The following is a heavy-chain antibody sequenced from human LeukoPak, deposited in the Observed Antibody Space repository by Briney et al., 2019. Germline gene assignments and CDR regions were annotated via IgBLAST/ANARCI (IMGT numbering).Heavy chain of an antibody. CDR1: GGSISCGDYY. J-gene: IGHJ4*02. CDR3: AYMVRGEGVDY. Sequence: PSETLSLTCTVSGGSISCGDYYWSWIRQPPGKGLEWIGYIYYSGSTYYNPSLKSRVTISVDTSKNQFSLKLSSVTAADTAVYYCAYMVRGEGVDYWGQGTLVTVSS. V-gene: IGHV4-30-4*08. CDR2: IYYSGST. D-gene: IGHD3-10*01.